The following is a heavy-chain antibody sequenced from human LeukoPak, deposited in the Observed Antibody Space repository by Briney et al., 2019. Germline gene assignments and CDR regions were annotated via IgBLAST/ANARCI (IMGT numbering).Heavy chain of an antibody. CDR1: GFTFRSYS. Sequence: GGSLRLSCAASGFTFRSYSMNWVRQAPGKGLEWVSAIDPSSTYIYYADSVKGRFTISRDNAKNSLYLQMNSLRAEDTAVYYCARGLVWTSSGWFFDYWGQGTLITVSS. V-gene: IGHV3-21*01. CDR3: ARGLVWTSSGWFFDY. D-gene: IGHD6-19*01. J-gene: IGHJ4*02. CDR2: IDPSSTYI.